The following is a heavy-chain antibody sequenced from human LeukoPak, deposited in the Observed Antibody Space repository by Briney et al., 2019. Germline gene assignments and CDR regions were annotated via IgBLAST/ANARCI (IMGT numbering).Heavy chain of an antibody. CDR3: AELGITMIGGV. Sequence: GGSLRLSCVASGFTFSSYWMSWVRQAPGKGLEWVANIKQDGTEKYYVDSVKGRFTISRDNAKNSLYLQMNSLRAEDTAVYYCAELGITMIGGVWGKGTTVTISS. J-gene: IGHJ6*04. D-gene: IGHD3-10*02. CDR2: IKQDGTEK. CDR1: GFTFSSYW. V-gene: IGHV3-7*01.